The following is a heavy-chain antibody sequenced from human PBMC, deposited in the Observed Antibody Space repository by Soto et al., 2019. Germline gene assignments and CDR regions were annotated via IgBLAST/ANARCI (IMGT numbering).Heavy chain of an antibody. CDR1: GFTFSNAW. Sequence: GESLKISCAASGFTFSNAWMSWVRQAPGKGLEWVGRIKSKTDGGTTDYAAPVKGRFTISRDDSKNTLYLQMNSLKTEDTAVYYCTTLHVNWGFGYWGQGTLVTVSS. D-gene: IGHD7-27*01. CDR2: IKSKTDGGTT. CDR3: TTLHVNWGFGY. J-gene: IGHJ4*02. V-gene: IGHV3-15*01.